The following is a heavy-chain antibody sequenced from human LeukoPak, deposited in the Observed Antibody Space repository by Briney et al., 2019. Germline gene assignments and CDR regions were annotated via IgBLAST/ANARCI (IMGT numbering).Heavy chain of an antibody. V-gene: IGHV3-30-3*01. CDR3: VRDAGGY. J-gene: IGHJ4*02. CDR1: GFTLRTYA. CDR2: ISSDGSEK. D-gene: IGHD1-14*01. Sequence: PGGSLRLSCVASGFTLRTYAMHWVRQAPGKGLEWVTVISSDGSEKFYSDSVKGQFTISRDNSKNTLYLQMSSLRTEDTGVYFCVRDAGGYWGQGTLVTVSS.